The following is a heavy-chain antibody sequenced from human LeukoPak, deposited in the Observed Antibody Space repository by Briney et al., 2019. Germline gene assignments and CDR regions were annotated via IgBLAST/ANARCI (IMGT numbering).Heavy chain of an antibody. J-gene: IGHJ4*02. Sequence: ASVKVSCKAYGYTFASYGIHWVRQAPGQRLEWMGWINGGKGNTKYSEKFQGRVTITRATSASTAYMELSSLRSEDTAVYYCARDPGYSGYEVPGPSDYWGQGTLVTVSS. CDR3: ARDPGYSGYEVPGPSDY. D-gene: IGHD5-12*01. CDR1: GYTFASYG. CDR2: INGGKGNT. V-gene: IGHV1-3*01.